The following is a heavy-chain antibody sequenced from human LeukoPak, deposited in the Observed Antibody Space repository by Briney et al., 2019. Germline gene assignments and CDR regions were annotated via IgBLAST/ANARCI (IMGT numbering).Heavy chain of an antibody. CDR3: ARAGVDTAMVVV. J-gene: IGHJ4*02. V-gene: IGHV1-46*03. D-gene: IGHD5-18*01. Sequence: ASVKVSCKASGYTFTSYYMHWVRRAPGQGLEWMGIINPSGGSTSYAQKFQGRVTMTRDTSTSTVYMELSSLRSEDTAVYYCARAGVDTAMVVVWGQGTLVTVSS. CDR1: GYTFTSYY. CDR2: INPSGGST.